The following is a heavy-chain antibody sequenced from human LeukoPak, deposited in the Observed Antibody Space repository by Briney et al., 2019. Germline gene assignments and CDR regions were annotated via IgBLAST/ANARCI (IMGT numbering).Heavy chain of an antibody. J-gene: IGHJ5*02. Sequence: PSETLSLTCTVSGGSITSYYWSWIRQPPGKGLEWIAFVSHSGSTNYNPSLKSRVTISVDTSKNQFSLKLSSVTAADTAVYYCASGGYCSTTTCYPNWFDPWGQGTLVTVSS. V-gene: IGHV4-59*01. CDR2: VSHSGST. CDR1: GGSITSYY. D-gene: IGHD2-2*01. CDR3: ASGGYCSTTTCYPNWFDP.